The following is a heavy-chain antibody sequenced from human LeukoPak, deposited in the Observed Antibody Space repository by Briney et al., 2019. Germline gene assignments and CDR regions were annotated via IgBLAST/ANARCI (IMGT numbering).Heavy chain of an antibody. CDR3: ASKGSGYCRSTNCQGAFDI. Sequence: SETLSLTCTVSGGSISSSSYYWGWIRQPPGKGLEWIGSIYYSGSTYYNPSLKSRVTISVDTSKNQFSLKLSSVTAADTAVYYCASKGSGYCRSTNCQGAFDIWGQGTMVTVSS. CDR1: GGSISSSSYY. D-gene: IGHD2-2*01. CDR2: IYYSGST. J-gene: IGHJ3*02. V-gene: IGHV4-39*01.